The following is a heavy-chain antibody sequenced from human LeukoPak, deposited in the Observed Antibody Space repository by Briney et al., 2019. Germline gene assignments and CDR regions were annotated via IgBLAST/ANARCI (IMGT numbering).Heavy chain of an antibody. CDR3: ARELSSSSGFDY. Sequence: PSETLSLTCTVPGDSVSSSSYYWGWIRQPPGKGLEWMGSIYYTGNIFYNSSLKSRVTMSVDTSRNQFSLKLTSVTAADTAFYFCARELSSSSGFDYRGQGTLVTVSS. V-gene: IGHV4-39*02. CDR1: GDSVSSSSYY. D-gene: IGHD6-6*01. J-gene: IGHJ4*02. CDR2: IYYTGNI.